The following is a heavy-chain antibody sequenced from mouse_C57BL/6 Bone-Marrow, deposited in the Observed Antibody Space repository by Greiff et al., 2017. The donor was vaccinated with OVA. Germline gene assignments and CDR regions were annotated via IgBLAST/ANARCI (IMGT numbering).Heavy chain of an antibody. D-gene: IGHD4-1*01. CDR3: ARLKLGGYFDY. CDR1: GYTFTDYN. Sequence: EVKLMESGPELVKPGASVKIPCKASGYTFTDYNMDWVKQSHGKSLEWIGDINPNNGGTIYNQTFKGKATLTVDKSSSTAYMELRSLTSEDTAVYYCARLKLGGYFDYWGQGTTLTVSS. J-gene: IGHJ2*01. CDR2: INPNNGGT. V-gene: IGHV1-18*01.